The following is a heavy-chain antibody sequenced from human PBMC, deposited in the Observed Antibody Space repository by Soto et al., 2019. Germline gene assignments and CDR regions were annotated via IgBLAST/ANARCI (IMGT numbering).Heavy chain of an antibody. CDR2: INPISGAT. J-gene: IGHJ6*02. Sequence: QVQLVQSGAEVKKPGASVKVSCKASGYTFTGYYIHWVRQAPGHGLEWMGWINPISGATNYAQKLQGRVTMTTDTSTSTAYMELRSLRSDDTAVYYCARDLIHPLMTTVTNWYYYYYGMDVWGQGTTVTVSS. D-gene: IGHD4-17*01. CDR3: ARDLIHPLMTTVTNWYYYYYGMDV. CDR1: GYTFTGYY. V-gene: IGHV1-2*02.